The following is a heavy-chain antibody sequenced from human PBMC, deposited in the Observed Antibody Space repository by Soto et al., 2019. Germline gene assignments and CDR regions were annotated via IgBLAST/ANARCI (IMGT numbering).Heavy chain of an antibody. Sequence: PGESLKISCKGSGYSFTSYWIGWVRQMPGKGLEWMGIIYPGDSDTRYSPSFQGQVTISADKSISTAYLQWSSLKASDTAMYYCARLKFRRYCISTSCFGYYYYYGMDVWGQGTTVTVSS. CDR3: ARLKFRRYCISTSCFGYYYYYGMDV. CDR2: IYPGDSDT. D-gene: IGHD2-2*01. J-gene: IGHJ6*02. CDR1: GYSFTSYW. V-gene: IGHV5-51*01.